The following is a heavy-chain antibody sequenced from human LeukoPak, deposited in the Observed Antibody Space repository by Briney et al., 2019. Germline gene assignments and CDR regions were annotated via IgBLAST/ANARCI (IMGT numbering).Heavy chain of an antibody. D-gene: IGHD2-21*02. Sequence: GGSLRLSCAASGFTFSSYWMSWVRQAPGKGLEWVANIKQDGSEKYYVDSVKGRFTISRDNAKNSLYLQMNSLRAEDTAVYYCARDPVVTAIDDAFDIWGQGTTVTVSS. J-gene: IGHJ3*02. CDR2: IKQDGSEK. CDR3: ARDPVVTAIDDAFDI. V-gene: IGHV3-7*01. CDR1: GFTFSSYW.